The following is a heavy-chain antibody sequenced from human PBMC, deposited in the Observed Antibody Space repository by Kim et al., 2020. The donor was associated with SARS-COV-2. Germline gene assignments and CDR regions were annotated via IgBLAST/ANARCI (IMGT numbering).Heavy chain of an antibody. CDR1: GYSFTSYW. CDR2: IDPSDSYT. D-gene: IGHD2-2*01. Sequence: GESLKISCQGSGYSFTSYWISWVRQMPGKGLEWMGRIDPSDSYTNYSPSFQGHVTISADKSISTAYLQWGSLKASDTAMYYCARQYCSSTSCLLYGMDVWGQGTTVTVSS. V-gene: IGHV5-10-1*01. CDR3: ARQYCSSTSCLLYGMDV. J-gene: IGHJ6*02.